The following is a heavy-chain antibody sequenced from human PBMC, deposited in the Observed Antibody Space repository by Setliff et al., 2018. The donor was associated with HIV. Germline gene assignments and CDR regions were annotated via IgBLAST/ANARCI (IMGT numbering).Heavy chain of an antibody. Sequence: SVKVSCKASGYTFTSYPMNWVRQAPGQGLEWMGGIIPMFGTANYAQKFQGRVTITADESTSTVYMELTRLRSEDTAVYYCARTLGYCSGGSCYLDYWGQGTLVTVSS. J-gene: IGHJ4*02. CDR2: IIPMFGTA. D-gene: IGHD2-15*01. CDR3: ARTLGYCSGGSCYLDY. V-gene: IGHV1-69*13. CDR1: GYTFTSYP.